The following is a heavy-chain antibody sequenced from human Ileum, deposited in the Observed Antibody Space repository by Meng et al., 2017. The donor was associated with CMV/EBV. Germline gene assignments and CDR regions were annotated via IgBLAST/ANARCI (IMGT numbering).Heavy chain of an antibody. V-gene: IGHV3-15*01. Sequence: ESLKTPCAASGFTFSNAYMSWGRQAPGKGLEWVGRIKSKTDGGTTDYAAPVKGRFTISRDDSKNTLYLQMNNLKTEDTAVYYCTTWSVWSGYYRAFDIWGQGTMVTVS. CDR1: GFTFSNAY. CDR2: IKSKTDGGTT. D-gene: IGHD3-3*01. J-gene: IGHJ3*02. CDR3: TTWSVWSGYYRAFDI.